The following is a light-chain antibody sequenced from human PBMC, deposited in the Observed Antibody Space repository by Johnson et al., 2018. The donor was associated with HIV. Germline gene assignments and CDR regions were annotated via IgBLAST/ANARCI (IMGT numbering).Light chain of an antibody. CDR2: KDN. CDR1: SSTIGNNF. V-gene: IGLV1-51*02. J-gene: IGLJ1*01. Sequence: QSVLTQPPSVSAAPGQKVTISCSGSSSTIGNNFVSWYQVLPGTAPKLLIYKDNERPSGIPDRFSGSKSGPLATLDITGLQTGDEADYYCGTWDTSPSAGGVFGTGTKVTVL. CDR3: GTWDTSPSAGGV.